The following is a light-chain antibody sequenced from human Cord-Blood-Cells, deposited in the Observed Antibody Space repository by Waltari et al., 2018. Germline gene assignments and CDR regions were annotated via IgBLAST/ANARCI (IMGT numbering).Light chain of an antibody. V-gene: IGKV1-39*01. Sequence: DIQMTQSPSSLSASGGDRVTITCRASQSISSYLNWYQQKPGKAPKLLIYAASSLQSGVPSRFSGSGSATDFTLTIISLQPEDVATYYLQQSYSTPQTFGQGTKVEIK. CDR3: QQSYSTPQT. CDR2: AAS. CDR1: QSISSY. J-gene: IGKJ1*01.